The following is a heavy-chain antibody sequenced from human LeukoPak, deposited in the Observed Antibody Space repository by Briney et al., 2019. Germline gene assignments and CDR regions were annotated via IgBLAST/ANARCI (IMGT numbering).Heavy chain of an antibody. Sequence: SETLSLTCTVSGGSISSGDYYWSWIRQPPGKGLEWIGYIYYSGSTYYNPSLKSRVTISVDTSKNQFSLKLSSVTAADTAVYYCARTITMVRGVIYYFDYWGQGTLVTVSS. CDR3: ARTITMVRGVIYYFDY. D-gene: IGHD3-10*01. V-gene: IGHV4-30-4*08. J-gene: IGHJ4*02. CDR2: IYYSGST. CDR1: GGSISSGDYY.